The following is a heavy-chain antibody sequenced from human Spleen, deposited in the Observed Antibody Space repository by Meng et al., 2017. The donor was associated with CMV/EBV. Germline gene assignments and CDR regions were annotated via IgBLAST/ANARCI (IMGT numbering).Heavy chain of an antibody. CDR2: TIPILGTI. V-gene: IGHV1-69*05. Sequence: SVKVSCKASGGSFSSHGLSWVRQAPGQGLEWMGGTIPILGTINYAQKFQGRVTITTDESTSTAYMELRSLRSEDTAMYYCARDTFSGSGRNYEDYYYYGMDVWGQGTTVTVSS. D-gene: IGHD1-7*01. J-gene: IGHJ6*02. CDR1: GGSFSSHG. CDR3: ARDTFSGSGRNYEDYYYYGMDV.